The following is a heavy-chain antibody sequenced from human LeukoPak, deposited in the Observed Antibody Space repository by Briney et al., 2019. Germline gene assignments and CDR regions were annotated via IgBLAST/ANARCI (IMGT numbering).Heavy chain of an antibody. D-gene: IGHD3-22*01. Sequence: PGASVKVSCKASGYTFTSYAMHWVRQAPGQRLEWMGWINAANGSTKYSQNFQGRVTITRDTSASTAYMELSSLRSEDTAVYYCAGTYYYDSSGYYPAFDYWGQGTLVTVSS. V-gene: IGHV1-3*01. CDR1: GYTFTSYA. CDR2: INAANGST. CDR3: AGTYYYDSSGYYPAFDY. J-gene: IGHJ4*02.